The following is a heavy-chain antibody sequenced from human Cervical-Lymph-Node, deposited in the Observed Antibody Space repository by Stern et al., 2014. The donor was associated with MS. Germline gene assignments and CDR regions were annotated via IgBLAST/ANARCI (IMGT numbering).Heavy chain of an antibody. D-gene: IGHD5-24*01. CDR2: ISPFFGVT. J-gene: IGHJ4*02. CDR1: GGTFSSYA. V-gene: IGHV1-69*09. CDR3: ARAGTRDGYNWGNY. Sequence: QLVESGAEVKKPGSSGKVSCKASGGTFSSYAISWVRQAPGQGLEWMGRISPFFGVTNSAQKFQGRVTITADKSTSTAYMELSGLRSDDTAVYYCARAGTRDGYNWGNYWGQGTLVIVSS.